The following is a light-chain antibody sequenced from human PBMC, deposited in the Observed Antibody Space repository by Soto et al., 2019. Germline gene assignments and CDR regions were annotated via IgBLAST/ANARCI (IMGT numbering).Light chain of an antibody. Sequence: QSALTQPRSVSGSPGQSVTISCTGSSSDIGGYNSVSWHQQHPGKAPKLMIYDVTKRPSGVPDRFSGSKSGNTASLTISGLQAEDEADYYCCSYAGSPYVFGTGTKLTVL. CDR1: SSDIGGYNS. CDR3: CSYAGSPYV. V-gene: IGLV2-11*01. J-gene: IGLJ1*01. CDR2: DVT.